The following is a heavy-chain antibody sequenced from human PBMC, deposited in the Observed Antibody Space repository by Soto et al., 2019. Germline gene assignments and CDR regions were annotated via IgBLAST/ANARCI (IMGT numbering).Heavy chain of an antibody. Sequence: QVQLVESGGGVVQPGRSLRLSCAASGFTFSSYGMHWVRQAPGKGLEWVAVISYDGSNKYYADSVKGRFTISRDNSKNTLYLQMNSLRAEDTAVYYCAKDALINTEGLLSVTTGNWFDPWGQGTLVTVSS. CDR3: AKDALINTEGLLSVTTGNWFDP. CDR1: GFTFSSYG. CDR2: ISYDGSNK. V-gene: IGHV3-30*18. J-gene: IGHJ5*02. D-gene: IGHD4-17*01.